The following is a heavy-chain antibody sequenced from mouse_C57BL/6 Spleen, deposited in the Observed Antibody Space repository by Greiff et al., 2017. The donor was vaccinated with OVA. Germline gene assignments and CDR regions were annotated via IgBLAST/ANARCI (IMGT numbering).Heavy chain of an antibody. J-gene: IGHJ4*01. D-gene: IGHD3-2*02. CDR1: GYTFTDYY. CDR2: INPNNGGT. Sequence: VQLQQSGPELVKPGASVKISCKASGYTFTDYYMNWVKQSHGKSLEWIGDINPNNGGTSYNQKFKGKATLTVDKSSSTAYMELRSLTSEDSAVYYCAREGGQLNAMDYWGQGTSVTVSS. CDR3: AREGGQLNAMDY. V-gene: IGHV1-26*01.